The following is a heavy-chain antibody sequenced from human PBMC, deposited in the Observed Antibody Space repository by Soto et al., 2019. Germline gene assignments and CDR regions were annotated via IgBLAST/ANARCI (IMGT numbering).Heavy chain of an antibody. CDR1: GFTFSHVW. CDR3: ATEASCSITNCPRAFDI. D-gene: IGHD2-2*01. CDR2: IKRKIDGETI. Sequence: EVQLVESGGGLEKPGGSLRLSCAASGFTFSHVWMSWVRQAPGKGLEWVGRIKRKIDGETIDYAAPVKGRFTISRDDSKDPLYLQMNSLKTEDTSVYYCATEASCSITNCPRAFDIWGQVSVVTVYS. V-gene: IGHV3-15*01. J-gene: IGHJ3*02.